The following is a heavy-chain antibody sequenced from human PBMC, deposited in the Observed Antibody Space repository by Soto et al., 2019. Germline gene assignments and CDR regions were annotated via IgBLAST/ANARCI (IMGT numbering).Heavy chain of an antibody. V-gene: IGHV4-34*01. Sequence: SETLSLTCAISGGSFSGYYWSWIRQPPGKGLEWIGEINHDGITNYNPSLKSRVTISLDTSKNQFSLKLTSVTAADTAVYYCAGRYCTGGSCYRPWGQGTLVTAPQ. CDR2: INHDGIT. CDR3: AGRYCTGGSCYRP. D-gene: IGHD2-15*01. J-gene: IGHJ5*02. CDR1: GGSFSGYY.